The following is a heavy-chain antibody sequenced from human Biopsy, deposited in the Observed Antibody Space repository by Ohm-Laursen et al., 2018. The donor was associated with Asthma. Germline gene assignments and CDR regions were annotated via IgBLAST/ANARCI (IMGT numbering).Heavy chain of an antibody. D-gene: IGHD2-21*01. CDR3: ARGSQGELYCGGDCYSGFDY. V-gene: IGHV4-59*01. Sequence: SETLSLTCTVSGDSISSYHWSWIRQPPGKGLEWIGYVFYGGATNYNPSLKSRVTISVDTSKNQFFLRLSSVTAADTAVYYCARGSQGELYCGGDCYSGFDYWGQGTLVTVSS. J-gene: IGHJ4*02. CDR1: GDSISSYH. CDR2: VFYGGAT.